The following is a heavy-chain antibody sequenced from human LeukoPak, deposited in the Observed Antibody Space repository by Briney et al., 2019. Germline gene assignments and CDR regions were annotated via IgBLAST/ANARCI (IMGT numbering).Heavy chain of an antibody. V-gene: IGHV4-59*01. CDR3: ARYYYDSSGYYFFDY. CDR1: GGSISSYY. Sequence: SETLSLTCTVSGGSISSYYWSWIRQPPGKGLEWIGYIYYSGSTNYNPSLKSRVTISVDTSKNQFSLKLSSVTAADTAVYYCARYYYDSSGYYFFDYWGRGTLVTVSS. D-gene: IGHD3-22*01. CDR2: IYYSGST. J-gene: IGHJ4*02.